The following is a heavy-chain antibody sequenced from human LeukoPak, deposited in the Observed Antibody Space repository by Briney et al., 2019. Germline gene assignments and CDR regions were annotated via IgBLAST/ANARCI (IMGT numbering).Heavy chain of an antibody. CDR1: GGSISSYY. J-gene: IGHJ4*02. Sequence: WETLSLTCTVSGGSISSYYWSWIRQPPGKGLEWIGYIYYSGSTNYNPSLKSRVTISVDTSKNQFSLKLNSVTAADTAVYYCARIYCSSTSCYHSDYWGQGTLVTVSS. CDR3: ARIYCSSTSCYHSDY. D-gene: IGHD2-2*01. CDR2: IYYSGST. V-gene: IGHV4-59*01.